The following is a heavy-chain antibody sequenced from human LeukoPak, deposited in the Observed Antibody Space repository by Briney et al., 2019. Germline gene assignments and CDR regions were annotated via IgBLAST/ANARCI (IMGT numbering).Heavy chain of an antibody. CDR3: AGGFPVIAAAGPFAP. CDR2: INPNSGGT. D-gene: IGHD6-13*01. Sequence: AAVKVFCKASGYTFTGYYMHWVRQAPGQGLEWMGWINPNSGGTNYAQKFQGRVTMTRDTSISTAYMELSRLRSDDTAVYYCAGGFPVIAAAGPFAPWGQGTLVTVSS. V-gene: IGHV1-2*02. CDR1: GYTFTGYY. J-gene: IGHJ5*02.